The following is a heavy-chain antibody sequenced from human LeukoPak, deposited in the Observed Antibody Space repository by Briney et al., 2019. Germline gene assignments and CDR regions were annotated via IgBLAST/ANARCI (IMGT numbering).Heavy chain of an antibody. D-gene: IGHD2-21*02. V-gene: IGHV4-59*01. J-gene: IGHJ4*02. CDR2: IYYSGST. CDR3: ARYVVVTANFDY. CDR1: GGAISSYY. Sequence: SETLSLTCTVSGGAISSYYWSWIRQPPGKGLEWIGYIYYSGSTNYNPSLKSRVTISVDTSKNQFSLKLSSVTAADTAVYYCARYVVVTANFDYWGQGTLVTVSS.